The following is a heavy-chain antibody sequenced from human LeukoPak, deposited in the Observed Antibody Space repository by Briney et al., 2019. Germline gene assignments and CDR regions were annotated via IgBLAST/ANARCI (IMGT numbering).Heavy chain of an antibody. CDR2: ISSSGSYI. V-gene: IGHV3-21*01. J-gene: IGHJ6*03. Sequence: PGGSLRLSCVVSGFTFSRYSMNWVRQAPGKGLEWVSSISSSGSYIYYADSVKGRFTLSRDNAKNSLYLQMTSLRAEDTAVYYCARDLSISDRSGFYSAYYYYYMDVWGKGTTVTVSS. CDR3: ARDLSISDRSGFYSAYYYYYMDV. D-gene: IGHD3-22*01. CDR1: GFTFSRYS.